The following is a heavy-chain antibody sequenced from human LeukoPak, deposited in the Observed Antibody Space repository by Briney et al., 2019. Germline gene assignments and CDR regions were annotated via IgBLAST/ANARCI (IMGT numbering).Heavy chain of an antibody. CDR1: GGTFSSYA. V-gene: IGHV1-69*05. D-gene: IGHD5-12*01. Sequence: SVKVSCKASGGTFSSYAIIWVRQAPGQGLEWMGGIIPIFGTANYAQKFQGRVTITTDESTSTAYMELSSLRSEDTAVYYCASSGYAAYYFDYWGQGTLVTVSS. J-gene: IGHJ4*02. CDR2: IIPIFGTA. CDR3: ASSGYAAYYFDY.